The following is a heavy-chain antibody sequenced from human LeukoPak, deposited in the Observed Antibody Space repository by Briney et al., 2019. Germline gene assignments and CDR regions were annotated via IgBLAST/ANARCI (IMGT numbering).Heavy chain of an antibody. Sequence: PGGSLRLSCAASGFTFSSYWMHWVRQAPGKGLVWVSRINSDGSSTSYADSVKGRFIISRDSAKNTLYLQMNSLRAEDTAVYYCARDPLTTWYGGFDYWGQGTLVSVSS. CDR3: ARDPLTTWYGGFDY. D-gene: IGHD4-23*01. V-gene: IGHV3-74*01. CDR2: INSDGSST. CDR1: GFTFSSYW. J-gene: IGHJ4*02.